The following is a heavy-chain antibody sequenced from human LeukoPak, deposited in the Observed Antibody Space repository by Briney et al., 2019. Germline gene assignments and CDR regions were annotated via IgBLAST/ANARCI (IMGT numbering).Heavy chain of an antibody. Sequence: GGSLRLSCAASGFTFSSYSMNWVRQAPGKGLEWVSYISSSSSTIYYADSVKGRFTISRDNAKNSLYLQMNSLRAEDTAVYYCASFYDILTGYYWGQGTLVTVSS. J-gene: IGHJ4*02. V-gene: IGHV3-48*04. CDR3: ASFYDILTGYY. D-gene: IGHD3-9*01. CDR1: GFTFSSYS. CDR2: ISSSSSTI.